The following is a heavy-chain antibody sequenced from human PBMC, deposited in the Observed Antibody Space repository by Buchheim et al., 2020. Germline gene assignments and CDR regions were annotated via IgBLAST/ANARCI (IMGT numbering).Heavy chain of an antibody. CDR2: ISSSSSTI. D-gene: IGHD2-2*01. Sequence: EVQLVESGGGLVQPGGSLRLSCAASGFTFSSYSMNWVRQAPGKGLEWVSYISSSSSTIYYADSVKGRFTISRDNAKNSLYLQMNSLRAEDTAVYYCARTLGYCSSTSCYLERFDLWGQGTL. CDR3: ARTLGYCSSTSCYLERFDL. CDR1: GFTFSSYS. J-gene: IGHJ5*02. V-gene: IGHV3-48*04.